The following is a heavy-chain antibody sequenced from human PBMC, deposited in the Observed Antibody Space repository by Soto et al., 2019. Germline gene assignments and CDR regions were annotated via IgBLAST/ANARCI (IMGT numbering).Heavy chain of an antibody. Sequence: PGGSLRHSCAASGFTFSSYAMSWVRQATGKGLEWVSAISGSGGSTYYADSVKGRFTISRDNSKNTLYLQMNSLRAEDTAVYYCAKELGDGSGSYYKDWYFDLWGRGTLVTVSS. CDR2: ISGSGGST. CDR3: AKELGDGSGSYYKDWYFDL. CDR1: GFTFSSYA. V-gene: IGHV3-23*01. D-gene: IGHD3-10*01. J-gene: IGHJ2*01.